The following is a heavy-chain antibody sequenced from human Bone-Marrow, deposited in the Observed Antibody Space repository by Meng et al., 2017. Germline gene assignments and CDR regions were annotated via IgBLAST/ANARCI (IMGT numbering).Heavy chain of an antibody. CDR3: ACRPPNDY. Sequence: VQQGESGGGLVKHGGSLRLACAASGFTFSSYSMNWVRQAPGKGLEWVSSISSSSSYIYYADSVKGRFTISRDNAKNSLYLQMNSLRAEDTAVYYCACRPPNDYWGQGTLVTVSS. V-gene: IGHV3-21*01. CDR2: ISSSSSYI. CDR1: GFTFSSYS. J-gene: IGHJ4*02.